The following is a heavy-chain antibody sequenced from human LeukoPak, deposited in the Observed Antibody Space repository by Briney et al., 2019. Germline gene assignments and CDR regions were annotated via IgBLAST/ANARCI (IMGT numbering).Heavy chain of an antibody. CDR3: ARERNYDFWSGYPPPDDYYMDV. D-gene: IGHD3-3*01. CDR2: TYYSGST. CDR1: GGSISSYY. V-gene: IGHV4-59*12. Sequence: SETLSLTCTVAGGSISSYYWSWIRQPPGRGLEWIGYTYYSGSTNYNPSLKSRVTISVDTSKNQFSLKLSSVNAADTAVYYCARERNYDFWSGYPPPDDYYMDVWGKGTTVTVSS. J-gene: IGHJ6*03.